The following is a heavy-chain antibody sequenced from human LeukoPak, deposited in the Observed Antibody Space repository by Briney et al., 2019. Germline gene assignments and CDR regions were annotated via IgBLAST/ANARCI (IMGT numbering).Heavy chain of an antibody. J-gene: IGHJ6*02. CDR1: GFPFDDYA. Sequence: PGRSLRLSCAASGFPFDDYAMHWVRQAPGKGLEWVSSISWHNGNIAYADSVKGRFTISRDNAKNSLYLQMNSLRAEDTALYYCAAGRDSQLFGMGVWGQGTTVSVSS. D-gene: IGHD1-1*01. V-gene: IGHV3-9*01. CDR3: AAGRDSQLFGMGV. CDR2: ISWHNGNI.